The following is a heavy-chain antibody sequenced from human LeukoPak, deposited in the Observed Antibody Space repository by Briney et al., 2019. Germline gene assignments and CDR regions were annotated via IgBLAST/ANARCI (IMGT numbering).Heavy chain of an antibody. J-gene: IGHJ4*02. D-gene: IGHD3-22*01. V-gene: IGHV1-69*04. CDR3: ARGYYDSSGYSPGLDY. CDR2: IIPILGIA. CDR1: GGTFSSYA. Sequence: ASVKVSCKASGGTFSSYAISWVRQAPGQGLEWMGRIIPILGIANYAQKFQGRVTITADKSTSTAYMELSSLRSEDTAVYYCARGYYDSSGYSPGLDYWGQGTLVTVSS.